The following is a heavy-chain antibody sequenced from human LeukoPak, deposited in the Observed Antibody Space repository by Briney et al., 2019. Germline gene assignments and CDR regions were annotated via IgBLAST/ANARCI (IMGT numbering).Heavy chain of an antibody. CDR1: GFTFSSYA. D-gene: IGHD2-2*01. CDR2: ISGSGGST. J-gene: IGHJ4*02. V-gene: IGHV3-23*01. Sequence: PGGSLRLSCAASGFTFSSYAMSWVRQAPGKGLEWVSAISGSGGSTYYADSVKGRFTISRDNSKNTLYLQMNSLRAEDTAVYYCAKAPYCSSTSYYRRSLLRYFDYWGQGTLVTVSS. CDR3: AKAPYCSSTSYYRRSLLRYFDY.